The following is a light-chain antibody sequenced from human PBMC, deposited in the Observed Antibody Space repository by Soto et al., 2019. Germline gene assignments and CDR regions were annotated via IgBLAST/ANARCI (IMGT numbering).Light chain of an antibody. CDR2: LGS. CDR1: QILLHSTGYNC. CDR3: MQALQTLA. V-gene: IGKV2-28*01. J-gene: IGKJ5*01. Sequence: EILMTRSPPSLPVTPRDPASISCRSIQILLHSTGYNCVDWYLQKPGQSPQVLIYLGSNGASGVPDRFSGCGLGTDFALKISRVEAEDVGLSYCMQALQTLAFGQGRLMEIK.